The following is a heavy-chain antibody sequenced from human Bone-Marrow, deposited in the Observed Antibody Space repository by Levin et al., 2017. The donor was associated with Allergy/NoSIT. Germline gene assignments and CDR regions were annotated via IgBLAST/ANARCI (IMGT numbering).Heavy chain of an antibody. D-gene: IGHD2-21*01. CDR3: VRTPGAIVVTPYFDY. Sequence: GGSLRLSCAASGFRFSDYVMNWVRQAPGKGLEWVSVISGSGDKTYYADSVKGRFTISRDTSKNTLYLQMNSLSAEDTAIYYCVRTPGAIVVTPYFDYWGQGTLVNVSS. V-gene: IGHV3-23*01. J-gene: IGHJ4*02. CDR2: ISGSGDKT. CDR1: GFRFSDYV.